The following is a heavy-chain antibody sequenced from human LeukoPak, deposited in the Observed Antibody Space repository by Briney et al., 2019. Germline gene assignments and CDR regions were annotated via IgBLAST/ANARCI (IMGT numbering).Heavy chain of an antibody. V-gene: IGHV3-48*03. CDR3: ATDMAAAGGY. CDR1: GFTFSSYD. Sequence: GGSLRLSCAASGFTFSSYDMNWVRQAPGKGLEWVSYISSSGSTIYYADSVKGRFTISRDNAKNSLYLQMNSLRAEDTAVYYCATDMAAAGGYWGQGTLVTVSS. D-gene: IGHD6-13*01. J-gene: IGHJ4*02. CDR2: ISSSGSTI.